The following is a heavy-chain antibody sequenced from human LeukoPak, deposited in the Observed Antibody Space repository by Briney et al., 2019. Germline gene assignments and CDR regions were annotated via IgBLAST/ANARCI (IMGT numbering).Heavy chain of an antibody. CDR3: ARRTVVLDY. CDR1: GGSISGYY. J-gene: IGHJ4*02. CDR2: MYHSGST. D-gene: IGHD4-23*01. V-gene: IGHV4-59*08. Sequence: PSETLSLTCTVAGGSISGYYWSWIRQPPGKGLEWIGYMYHSGSTTYNPSLKGRVTISVDTSKNQFSLKLSSVTAADTAVYFCARRTVVLDYWGQGTLVTVSS.